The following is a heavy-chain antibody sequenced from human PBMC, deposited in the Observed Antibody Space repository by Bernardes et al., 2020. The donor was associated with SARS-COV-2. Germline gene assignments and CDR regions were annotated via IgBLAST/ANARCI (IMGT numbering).Heavy chain of an antibody. J-gene: IGHJ4*02. D-gene: IGHD5-12*01. Sequence: SETLSLTCTVSGGSLSSRDYFWGWIRQPPGKGLEWIGSIFYTGSNYYNPSLRTRATISVDTSKNQFSLKLFSLTAADTAMYYVVRHLPPPRGGYDFDSWGQGSL. V-gene: IGHV4-39*01. CDR2: IFYTGSN. CDR1: GGSLSSRDYF. CDR3: VRHLPPPRGGYDFDS.